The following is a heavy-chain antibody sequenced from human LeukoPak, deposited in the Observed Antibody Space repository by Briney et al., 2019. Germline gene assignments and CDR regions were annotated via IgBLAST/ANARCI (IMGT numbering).Heavy chain of an antibody. Sequence: PGGSLRLSCAASGFTFSSYAMSWVRQAPGKGLEWVSAISGSGDSTFYADPVKGRFTLSRDNSKGTLYLQLNNLRAEDTAVYYCASSGFCSGGSCSLRYWYFDLWGRGTLVTVSS. V-gene: IGHV3-23*01. D-gene: IGHD2-15*01. J-gene: IGHJ2*01. CDR2: ISGSGDST. CDR3: ASSGFCSGGSCSLRYWYFDL. CDR1: GFTFSSYA.